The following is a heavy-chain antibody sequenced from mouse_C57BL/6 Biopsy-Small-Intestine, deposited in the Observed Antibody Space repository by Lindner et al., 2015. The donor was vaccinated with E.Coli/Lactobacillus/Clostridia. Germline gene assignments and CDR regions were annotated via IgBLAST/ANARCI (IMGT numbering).Heavy chain of an antibody. CDR2: INPSTGGT. Sequence: VQLQESGPELVKPGASVKISCKASGYSFTGYYMNWVKQSPEKSLEWIGEINPSTGGTTYNQKFKAKATLTVDKSSSTAYMQLKSLTSEDSAVYYCADRSPGSWFAYWGQGTLVTVSA. CDR1: GYSFTGYY. V-gene: IGHV1-42*01. J-gene: IGHJ3*01. D-gene: IGHD1-2*01. CDR3: ADRSPGSWFAY.